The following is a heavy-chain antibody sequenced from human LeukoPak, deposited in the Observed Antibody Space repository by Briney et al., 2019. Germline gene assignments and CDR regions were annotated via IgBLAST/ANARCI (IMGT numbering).Heavy chain of an antibody. Sequence: SETLSLTCTVSGDSISSYYWSWLRQPPGKGLEWVGYIYYSGSTNYNPSLKGRVTISVDTSKNQFSLKLSSVTAADTAVYYCARATDRSFQGNWFDPWGQGTLVTVSS. J-gene: IGHJ5*02. CDR2: IYYSGST. D-gene: IGHD2/OR15-2a*01. CDR1: GDSISSYY. V-gene: IGHV4-59*01. CDR3: ARATDRSFQGNWFDP.